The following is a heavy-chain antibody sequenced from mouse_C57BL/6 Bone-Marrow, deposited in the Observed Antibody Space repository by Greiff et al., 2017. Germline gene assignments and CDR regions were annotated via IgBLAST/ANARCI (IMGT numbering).Heavy chain of an antibody. Sequence: QVQLQQPGAELVKPGASVKLSCKASGYTFTSYWMHWVKQRPGQGLEWIGMIHPNSGSTNYNEKFKSKATLTVDKSSSTAYMQLSSLTSEDSAVYYCARYIRDDGYYVDAMDYWGQGTSVTVSS. D-gene: IGHD2-3*01. CDR3: ARYIRDDGYYVDAMDY. CDR2: IHPNSGST. CDR1: GYTFTSYW. J-gene: IGHJ4*01. V-gene: IGHV1-64*01.